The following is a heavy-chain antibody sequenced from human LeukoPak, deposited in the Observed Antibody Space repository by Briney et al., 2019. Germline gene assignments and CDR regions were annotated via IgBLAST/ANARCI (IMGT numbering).Heavy chain of an antibody. D-gene: IGHD6-6*01. CDR2: IYPGDSDT. V-gene: IGHV5-51*01. J-gene: IGHJ4*02. Sequence: GESLKISCKGSGHSFTSYWIGWVRQMPGKGLEWMGIIYPGDSDTRYSPSFQGQVTISADKSISTAYLQWSSLKASDTAMYSCARVAKTGYSSSSDYFDYWGQGTLVTVSS. CDR3: ARVAKTGYSSSSDYFDY. CDR1: GHSFTSYW.